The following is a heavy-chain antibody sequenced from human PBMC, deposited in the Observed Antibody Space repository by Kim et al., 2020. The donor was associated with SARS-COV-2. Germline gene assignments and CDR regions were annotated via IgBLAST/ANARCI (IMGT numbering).Heavy chain of an antibody. J-gene: IGHJ4*02. CDR2: IYYSGST. Sequence: SETLSLTCTVSGGSISSYYWSWIRQPPGKGLEWIGYIYYSGSTNYNPSLKSRVTISVDTSKNQFSLKLSSLTAADTAVYYCARLHYDSSGYYFFDYWGQG. D-gene: IGHD3-22*01. CDR1: GGSISSYY. CDR3: ARLHYDSSGYYFFDY. V-gene: IGHV4-59*13.